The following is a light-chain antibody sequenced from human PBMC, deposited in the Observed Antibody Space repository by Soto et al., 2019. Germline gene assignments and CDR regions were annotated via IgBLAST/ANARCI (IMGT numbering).Light chain of an antibody. V-gene: IGKV3-20*01. Sequence: EIGLTQFPGTLSLSPGERGTLSCRASESINSAHLAWYQQKPGQPPRLLFFGASDRATGIPDRFSGSGSGTDFTLTISRLEPEDFAVYYCQHYDGSPLSFGGGTRVELK. CDR1: ESINSAH. CDR2: GAS. CDR3: QHYDGSPLS. J-gene: IGKJ4*01.